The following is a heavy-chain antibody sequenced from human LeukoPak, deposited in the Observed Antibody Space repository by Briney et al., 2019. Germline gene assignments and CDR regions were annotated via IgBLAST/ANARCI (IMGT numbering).Heavy chain of an antibody. Sequence: ASVKVSCKASGDTFSNYAINWVRQAPGQGLEWMGGIIPFFGTADYAQKFQGRVTITADKSTSTAYMELSSLRSEDTAVYYCATTSNWGYCSGGSCYVFDYWGQGTLVTVSS. CDR1: GDTFSNYA. D-gene: IGHD2-15*01. CDR2: IIPFFGTA. CDR3: ATTSNWGYCSGGSCYVFDY. V-gene: IGHV1-69*06. J-gene: IGHJ4*02.